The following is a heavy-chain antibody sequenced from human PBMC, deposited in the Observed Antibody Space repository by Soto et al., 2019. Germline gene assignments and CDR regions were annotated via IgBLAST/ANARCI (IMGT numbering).Heavy chain of an antibody. CDR1: GFTFSSYG. D-gene: IGHD2-2*01. Sequence: PGGSLRLSCAASGFTFSSYGMHWVRQAPGKGLERVAVIWYDGSNKYYADSVKGRFTISGDNSKNTLYLQMNSLRAEDTAVYYCAREVYCSSTSCYDADYGMDVWGQGTTVTVSS. V-gene: IGHV3-33*01. CDR3: AREVYCSSTSCYDADYGMDV. J-gene: IGHJ6*02. CDR2: IWYDGSNK.